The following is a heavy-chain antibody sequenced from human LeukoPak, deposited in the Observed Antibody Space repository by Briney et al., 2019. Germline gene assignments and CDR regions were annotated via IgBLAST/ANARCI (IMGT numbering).Heavy chain of an antibody. CDR2: IYHSGST. D-gene: IGHD3-10*01. CDR1: GGSISSGGYS. Sequence: SQTLSLTCAVSGGSISSGGYSWSWIRQPPGKGLEWIGYIYHSGSTYYNPSLKSRVTISVDRSKNQFSLKLSSVTAADTAVYYCARESDYYGSGSYLDYWGQGTLVTVSS. CDR3: ARESDYYGSGSYLDY. V-gene: IGHV4-30-2*01. J-gene: IGHJ4*02.